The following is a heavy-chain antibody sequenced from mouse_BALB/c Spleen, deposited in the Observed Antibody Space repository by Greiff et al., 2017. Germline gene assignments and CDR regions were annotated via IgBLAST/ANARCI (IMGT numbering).Heavy chain of an antibody. V-gene: IGHV5-17*02. CDR1: GFTFSSFG. CDR3: ARGGRGGFDY. Sequence: EVKLMESGGGLVQPGGSRKLSCAASGFTFSSFGMHWVRQAPEKGLEWVAYISSGSSTIYYADTVKGRFTISRDNPKNTLFLQMTSLRSEDTAMYYCARGGRGGFDYWGQGTTLTVSS. CDR2: ISSGSSTI. J-gene: IGHJ2*01. D-gene: IGHD3-3*01.